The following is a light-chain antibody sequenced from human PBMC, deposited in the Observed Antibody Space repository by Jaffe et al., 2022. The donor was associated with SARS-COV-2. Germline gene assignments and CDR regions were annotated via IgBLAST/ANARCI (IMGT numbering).Light chain of an antibody. V-gene: IGLV1-47*01. CDR2: RSN. CDR1: SSNIGGNY. J-gene: IGLJ3*02. Sequence: QSVLTQPPSASGTPGQRVIISCSGSSSNIGGNYVYWYQQFPGTAPKLLIYRSNQRPSGVPDRFSGSKSGTSASLTISGLRSEDDADYYCATWDDSLSGRVFGGGTRLTVL. CDR3: ATWDDSLSGRV.